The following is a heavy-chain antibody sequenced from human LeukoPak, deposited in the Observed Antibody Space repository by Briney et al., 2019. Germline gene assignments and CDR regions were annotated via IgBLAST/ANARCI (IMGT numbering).Heavy chain of an antibody. CDR2: IYPGDSDT. J-gene: IGHJ4*02. Sequence: GESLKISCKGSGYSFTSYWIGWVRQMPGKGLEWMGIIYPGDSDTRYSPSFQGQVTISADKSISTAYLQWSSLKASDTAMYYCARQTRYCNGGSCYQDYWGQGTLVTVSS. CDR3: ARQTRYCNGGSCYQDY. V-gene: IGHV5-51*01. D-gene: IGHD2-15*01. CDR1: GYSFTSYW.